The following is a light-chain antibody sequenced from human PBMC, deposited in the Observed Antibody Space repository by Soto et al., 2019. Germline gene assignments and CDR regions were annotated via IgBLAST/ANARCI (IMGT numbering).Light chain of an antibody. CDR3: QHYNNWPPWT. V-gene: IGKV3-15*01. CDR2: GAS. J-gene: IGKJ1*01. Sequence: EIVMTQSPATLSVSPGERATLSCRASQSVSSNLAWYQQKPGQAPRLLIYGASTRATGVPVRFSGSGSGTEFTLTLSSLQSEDFAVYSCQHYNNWPPWTFGQGNKLEIK. CDR1: QSVSSN.